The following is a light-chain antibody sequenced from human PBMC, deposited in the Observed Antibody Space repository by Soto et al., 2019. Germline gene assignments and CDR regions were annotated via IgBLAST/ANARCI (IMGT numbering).Light chain of an antibody. V-gene: IGLV2-14*01. CDR1: ISDVGGYKY. CDR3: SSYTSSSTLV. Sequence: QSVLTQPASVSGSPGQSITISCTGTISDVGGYKYVSWYQHHPGKAPKLVMCGVNDRPSGVSNRFSGGKSGNTASLTISGLQVEDEGDYYCSSYTSSSTLVFGGGTKVTVL. CDR2: GVN. J-gene: IGLJ2*01.